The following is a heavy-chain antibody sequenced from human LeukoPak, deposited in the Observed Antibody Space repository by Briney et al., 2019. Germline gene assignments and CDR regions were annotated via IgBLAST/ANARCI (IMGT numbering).Heavy chain of an antibody. V-gene: IGHV1-2*02. CDR2: IHPNNGDT. CDR3: ARDGPAQMVDLDY. J-gene: IGHJ4*02. Sequence: DSVKVSCKASGYTFSATGWYLYWLRQAPGQGLECMGWIHPNNGDTAYAQKFEGRVAMTRDTSISTAYMELRRLRPDDTAVYFCARDGPAQMVDLDYWGQGTLVTVSS. CDR1: GYTFSATGWY. D-gene: IGHD3-10*01.